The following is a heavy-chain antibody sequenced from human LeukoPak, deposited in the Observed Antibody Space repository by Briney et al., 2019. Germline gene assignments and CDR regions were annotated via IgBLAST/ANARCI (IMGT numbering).Heavy chain of an antibody. J-gene: IGHJ6*02. CDR3: AADPLDGSGSFYYYYGMDV. CDR1: GFTFTSSA. D-gene: IGHD3-10*01. CDR2: IVVGSGNT. Sequence: TSVKVSCKASGFTFTSSAVQWVRQARGQRLEWIGWIVVGSGNTNYAQKFQERVTITRDMSTSTAYMELSSLRSEDTAVYYCAADPLDGSGSFYYYYGMDVWGQGTTVTVSS. V-gene: IGHV1-58*01.